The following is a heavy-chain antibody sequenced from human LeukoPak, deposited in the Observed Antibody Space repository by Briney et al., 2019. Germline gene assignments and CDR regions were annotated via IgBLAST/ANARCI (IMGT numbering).Heavy chain of an antibody. D-gene: IGHD3-22*01. CDR1: GFSFSSHA. CDR2: ISYDGSNK. V-gene: IGHV3-30-3*01. Sequence: GRSLRLSCAGSGFSFSSHAIHWVRQALGKGLEWVAVISYDGSNKYYADSVKGRVTLSRDNSKNTLYLQMNSLRAEDTAVYYCARGAIVFDAFDFWGQGTMVTVSS. J-gene: IGHJ3*01. CDR3: ARGAIVFDAFDF.